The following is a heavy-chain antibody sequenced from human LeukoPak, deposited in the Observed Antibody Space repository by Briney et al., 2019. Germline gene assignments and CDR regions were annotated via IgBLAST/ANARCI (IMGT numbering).Heavy chain of an antibody. CDR3: AKREGSSWSNFDY. V-gene: IGHV3-23*01. CDR1: GITLSNYG. CDR2: MSDSGGGT. Sequence: GGSLRLSCAVSGITLSNYGMSCVGHAPGKGLEWVAGMSDSGGGTYYADSVKGRFTISRDNSKNTLYLQMNSLRAEDTAVYYCAKREGSSWSNFDYWGQGTLVTVSS. J-gene: IGHJ4*02. D-gene: IGHD6-13*01.